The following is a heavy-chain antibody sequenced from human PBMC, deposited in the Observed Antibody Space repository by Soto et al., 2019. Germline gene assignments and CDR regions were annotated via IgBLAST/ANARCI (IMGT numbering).Heavy chain of an antibody. D-gene: IGHD5-12*01. Sequence: GGSLRLSCAASGFTVSSNYMSWVRQAPGKGLEWVSVIYSGGSTYYADSVKGRFTISGHNSKNTLYLQMNSLRAEDTAVYYCARVGNVEMATEYFDYWGQGTLVTVSS. J-gene: IGHJ4*02. CDR2: IYSGGST. V-gene: IGHV3-66*01. CDR3: ARVGNVEMATEYFDY. CDR1: GFTVSSNY.